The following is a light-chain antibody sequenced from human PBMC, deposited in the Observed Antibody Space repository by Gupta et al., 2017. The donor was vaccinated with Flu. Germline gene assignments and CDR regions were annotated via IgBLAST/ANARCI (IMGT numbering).Light chain of an antibody. Sequence: DIVMTQSPLSLPVTPGEPGAISCRSSQSLLHSDGYNHLDWYLHKPRHAPQLLIYLASNRAAGVPDRFSGSGRGTDFTLKISIGEVEDVGVYYCRQDLQGPPWTFGPGTKVEIK. CDR3: RQDLQGPPWT. V-gene: IGKV2-28*01. CDR2: LAS. J-gene: IGKJ1*01. CDR1: QSLLHSDGYNH.